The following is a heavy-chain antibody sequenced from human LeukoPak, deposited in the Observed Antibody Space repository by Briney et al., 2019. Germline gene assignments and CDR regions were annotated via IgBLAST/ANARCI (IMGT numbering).Heavy chain of an antibody. V-gene: IGHV4-39*01. D-gene: IGHD5-18*01. CDR2: IYYSGST. Sequence: PSETLSLTCTVSGGSISSSSYYWGWIRQPPGKGLEWIGSIYYSGSTYYNPSLKSRVTISVDTSKNQFSLKLSSVTAADTAVYYCARGGGIQLWSQRRAFDIWGQGTMVTVSS. CDR3: ARGGGIQLWSQRRAFDI. J-gene: IGHJ3*02. CDR1: GGSISSSSYY.